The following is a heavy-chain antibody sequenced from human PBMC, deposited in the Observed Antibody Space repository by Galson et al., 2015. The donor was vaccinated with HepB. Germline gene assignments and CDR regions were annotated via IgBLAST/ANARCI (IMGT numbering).Heavy chain of an antibody. D-gene: IGHD6-19*01. V-gene: IGHV3-30*03. J-gene: IGHJ2*01. CDR2: ISYDGRNQ. CDR1: GFTLSSYA. Sequence: SLRLSCAASGFTLSSYAIHWVRQAPGKGLEWVTVISYDGRNQNYADSVMGRFTISRDNSKDTVYLQMSSLRAGDTAVYYCARDSGYVSGWYAGRGGFDYWGRGTLVTVSS. CDR3: ARDSGYVSGWYAGRGGFDY.